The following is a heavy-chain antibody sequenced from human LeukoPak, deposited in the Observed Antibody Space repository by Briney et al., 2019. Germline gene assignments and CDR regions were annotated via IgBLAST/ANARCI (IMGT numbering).Heavy chain of an antibody. D-gene: IGHD3-10*01. CDR1: GFIFNTYW. CDR3: VRDLAYGSGSYEIFDT. CDR2: SNRDGSST. J-gene: IGHJ4*02. V-gene: IGHV3-74*01. Sequence: PGGSRRLSCAASGFIFNTYWMHWVRQAPGKGLVWVSRSNRDGSSTIYADSVKGRFTISRDNAKNTLYLQMNSLRAEDTAVYYCVRDLAYGSGSYEIFDTWGQGTLVTVSS.